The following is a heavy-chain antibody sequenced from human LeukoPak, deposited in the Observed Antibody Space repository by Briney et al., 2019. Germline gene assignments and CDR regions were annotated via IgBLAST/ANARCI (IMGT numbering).Heavy chain of an antibody. J-gene: IGHJ5*02. D-gene: IGHD3-3*01. V-gene: IGHV4-38-2*02. CDR2: IYQSGST. CDR1: GYSISSGYY. CDR3: ARDGSKYDLWSGYSNWFDP. Sequence: PSETLSLTSTVSGYSISSGYYWGWIRQPPGKGLEWIGIIYQSGSTYYNPSLKSRVTISLDTSKNQFSLKLTSVTAADTAVYYCARDGSKYDLWSGYSNWFDPWGQGTLVTVSS.